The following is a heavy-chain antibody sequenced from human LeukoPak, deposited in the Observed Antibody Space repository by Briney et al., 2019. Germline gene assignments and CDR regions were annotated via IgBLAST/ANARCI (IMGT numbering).Heavy chain of an antibody. CDR3: ARAHRNMITFGGAANVDY. Sequence: PGGSLRLSCAASGFTFSSYSMNWVRQAPGKGLEWVSSISSSSSYIYYADPVKGRFTISRDNAKNSLYLQMNSLRAEDTAVYYCARAHRNMITFGGAANVDYWGQGTLVTVSS. D-gene: IGHD3-16*01. CDR2: ISSSSSYI. CDR1: GFTFSSYS. V-gene: IGHV3-21*01. J-gene: IGHJ4*02.